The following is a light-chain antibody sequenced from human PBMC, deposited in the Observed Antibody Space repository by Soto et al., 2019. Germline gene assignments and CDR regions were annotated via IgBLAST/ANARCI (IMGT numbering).Light chain of an antibody. J-gene: IGKJ5*01. Sequence: DIQMTQSPSSLSASVGDRVTITCRASQGISNFLAWYQQKPGKVPKLLISAASTLQSGVPSRFSGSGSGTDFTLTITSLQPEDVATYYCQKYSSVITFGQGTRLEL. CDR3: QKYSSVIT. CDR1: QGISNF. V-gene: IGKV1-27*01. CDR2: AAS.